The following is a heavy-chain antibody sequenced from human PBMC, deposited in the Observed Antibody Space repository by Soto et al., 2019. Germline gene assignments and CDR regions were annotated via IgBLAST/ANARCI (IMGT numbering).Heavy chain of an antibody. J-gene: IGHJ1*01. CDR2: ISGSGGST. D-gene: IGHD1-26*01. CDR3: AKDTTMAPFQH. CDR1: GFTFSSYA. V-gene: IGHV3-23*01. Sequence: EVQLLESGGGLVQPGGSLRLSCAASGFTFSSYAMSWVRQAPGKGLEWISTISGSGGSTYYADSVKGRFTISRDNSKNTLYLQMNSLRAEDTAVYYCAKDTTMAPFQHWGQGTLVTVSS.